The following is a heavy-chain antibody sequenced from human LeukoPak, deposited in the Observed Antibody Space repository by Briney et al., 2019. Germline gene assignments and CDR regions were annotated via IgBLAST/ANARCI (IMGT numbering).Heavy chain of an antibody. CDR1: GFTFSSYA. V-gene: IGHV3-13*01. J-gene: IGHJ3*02. CDR3: ARRGDSRGYYDAFDI. CDR2: VGTAGDT. D-gene: IGHD3-22*01. Sequence: GGSLRLSCAASGFTFSSYAMSWVRQAPGKGLEWVSAVGTAGDTYYPGSVKGRFTISRENAKNSLYLQMNSLRAGDTAVYYCARRGDSRGYYDAFDIWGQGTMVTVSS.